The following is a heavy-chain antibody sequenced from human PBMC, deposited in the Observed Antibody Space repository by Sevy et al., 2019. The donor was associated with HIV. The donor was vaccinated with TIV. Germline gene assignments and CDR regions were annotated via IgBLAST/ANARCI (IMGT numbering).Heavy chain of an antibody. J-gene: IGHJ6*02. CDR3: ATEDITTIPYGLDV. D-gene: IGHD3-22*01. CDR2: FDPEDGET. Sequence: ASVKVSCKVSGYTLTELSMHWVRQPPGKGLEWMGRFDPEDGETIYAQKFLGRLTMTEDTSTDTAYMDLSSLRSEDTAVYYCATEDITTIPYGLDVWGQGTTVTVSS. CDR1: GYTLTELS. V-gene: IGHV1-24*01.